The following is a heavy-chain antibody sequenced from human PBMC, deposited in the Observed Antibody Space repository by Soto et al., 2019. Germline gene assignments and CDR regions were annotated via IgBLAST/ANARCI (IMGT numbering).Heavy chain of an antibody. V-gene: IGHV1-18*01. D-gene: IGHD5-18*01. J-gene: IGHJ5*02. CDR1: CYTFTSYG. CDR2: ISAYNGNT. Sequence: GASVQVSCKASCYTFTSYGISWVRQAPGQGLEWMGWISAYNGNTNYAPKLQGRVTMTTDTSTSTAYMELRSLRSDDTAVYYCARVGGYSYGRNWFDPWGQGTLVTVSS. CDR3: ARVGGYSYGRNWFDP.